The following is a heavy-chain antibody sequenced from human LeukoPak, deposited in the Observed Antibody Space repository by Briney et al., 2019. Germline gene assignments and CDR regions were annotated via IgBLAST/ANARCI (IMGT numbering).Heavy chain of an antibody. CDR3: ARTQIKTYYDFWSGYRSYYFDY. CDR1: GGSISNYY. V-gene: IGHV4-34*01. CDR2: INHSGST. D-gene: IGHD3-3*01. J-gene: IGHJ4*02. Sequence: SETLSLTCTVSGGSISNYYWSWIRQPPGKGLEWIGEINHSGSTNYNPSLKSRVTISVDTSKNQFSLKLSSVTAADTAVYYCARTQIKTYYDFWSGYRSYYFDYWGQGTLVTVSS.